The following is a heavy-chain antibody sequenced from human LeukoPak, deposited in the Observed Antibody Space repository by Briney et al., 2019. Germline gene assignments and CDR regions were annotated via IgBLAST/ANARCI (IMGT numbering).Heavy chain of an antibody. D-gene: IGHD6-13*01. CDR2: IYSGGST. V-gene: IGHV3-53*01. Sequence: GGSLRLSCATSGFTFSNAWMNWVRQAPGKGLEWVSVIYSGGSTYYADSVKGRFTISRDNSKNTLYLQMNGLRAEDTAVYYCARDRAAAYFDYWGQGTLVTVSS. CDR1: GFTFSNAW. CDR3: ARDRAAAYFDY. J-gene: IGHJ4*02.